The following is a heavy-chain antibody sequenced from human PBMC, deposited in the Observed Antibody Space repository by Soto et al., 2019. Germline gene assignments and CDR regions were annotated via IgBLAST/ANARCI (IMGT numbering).Heavy chain of an antibody. J-gene: IGHJ6*02. D-gene: IGHD6-6*01. CDR1: AYAFTAYY. Sequence: ASVKGSFKVSAYAFTAYYMPCVRKARGQGRGWMGWINPNSGGKNYAQKLQGWVTMTSDTSISTAYMELSRLRYGDTAVYYCASEPPIAARPGGVVGGMGVWGQGPTVTVSS. CDR3: ASEPPIAARPGGVVGGMGV. V-gene: IGHV1-2*04. CDR2: INPNSGGK.